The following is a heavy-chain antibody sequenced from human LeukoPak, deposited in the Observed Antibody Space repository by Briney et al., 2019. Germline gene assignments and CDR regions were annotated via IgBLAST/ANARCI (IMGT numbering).Heavy chain of an antibody. CDR3: ARSPHILTGENFDY. D-gene: IGHD3-9*01. CDR2: INANSGGT. J-gene: IGHJ4*02. CDR1: GYTFSGYY. V-gene: IGHV1-2*02. Sequence: ASVKVSCKTSGYTFSGYYLNWVRQAPGQGLEWMGWINANSGGTNYAQKFQGRVTMTRDTSITTAYMEMSRLRSDDTALYYCARSPHILTGENFDYWGQGTLVTVSS.